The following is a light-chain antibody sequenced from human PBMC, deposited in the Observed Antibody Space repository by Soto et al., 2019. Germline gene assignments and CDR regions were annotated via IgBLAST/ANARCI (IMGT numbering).Light chain of an antibody. CDR3: QQYSSAPLT. V-gene: IGKV3-20*01. J-gene: IGKJ1*01. CDR2: GAS. CDR1: LTVSDNY. Sequence: MVLTHSPVTLSLSPGERATLYCRASLTVSDNYLAWYQQKAGQAPRLVIYGASNRATGIPDRFSASGSGTDFTLTISRLEPEDFAVYYCQQYSSAPLTFGQGTKVDIK.